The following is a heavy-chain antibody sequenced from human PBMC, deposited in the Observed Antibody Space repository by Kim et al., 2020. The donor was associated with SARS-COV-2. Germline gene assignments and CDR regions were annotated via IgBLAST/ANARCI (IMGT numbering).Heavy chain of an antibody. Sequence: GGSLRLSCAASGFTFSSYSMNWVRQAPGKGLEWVSYISSSSSTIYYADSVKGRFTISRDNAKNSLYLQMNSLRAEDTAVYYCARDLGSSGGDYWGQGTLVTVSS. D-gene: IGHD6-19*01. V-gene: IGHV3-48*04. CDR3: ARDLGSSGGDY. CDR2: ISSSSSTI. CDR1: GFTFSSYS. J-gene: IGHJ4*02.